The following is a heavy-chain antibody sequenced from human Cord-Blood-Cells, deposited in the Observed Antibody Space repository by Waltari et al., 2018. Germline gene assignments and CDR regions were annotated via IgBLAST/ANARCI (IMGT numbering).Heavy chain of an antibody. V-gene: IGHV3-23*01. Sequence: EVQLLESGGGLIQPGGSLRLSCAASGFTFSSYAMSWVRQAPGKGVEWGSAISGRGGSTYYADSVKGRFTISRDNSKNTLYLQMNSLRAEDTAVYYCAKESDWNYDGSFDYWGQGTLVTVSS. D-gene: IGHD1-7*01. CDR3: AKESDWNYDGSFDY. J-gene: IGHJ4*02. CDR2: ISGRGGST. CDR1: GFTFSSYA.